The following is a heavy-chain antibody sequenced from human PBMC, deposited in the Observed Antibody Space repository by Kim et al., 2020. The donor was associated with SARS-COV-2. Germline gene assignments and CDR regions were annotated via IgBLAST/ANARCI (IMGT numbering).Heavy chain of an antibody. J-gene: IGHJ6*02. CDR3: ARAWSGYLYYYYGMDV. CDR2: INHSGST. V-gene: IGHV4-34*01. Sequence: SETLSLTCAVYGGSFSGYYWSWIRQPPGKGLEWIGEINHSGSTNYNPSLKSRVTISVDTSKNQFSLKLSSVTAADTAVYYCARAWSGYLYYYYGMDVWGQGTTVTVSS. CDR1: GGSFSGYY. D-gene: IGHD3-3*01.